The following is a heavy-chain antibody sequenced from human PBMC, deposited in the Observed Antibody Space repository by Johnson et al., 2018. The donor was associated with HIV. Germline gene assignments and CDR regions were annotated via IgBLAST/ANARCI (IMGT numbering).Heavy chain of an antibody. CDR1: GFTFSNYW. CDR2: IKEDGSEK. CDR3: ARDVGGWGYRHAFDM. J-gene: IGHJ3*02. Sequence: VQLVESGGAVVQPGDSLGLSCAVSGFTFSNYWMSWVRQAPGKGLEWVANIKEDGSEKHYVDSVRGRFTISRDNAKNSVYLQMNSLRAEDTALYYCARDVGGWGYRHAFDMWGQGTMVTVSS. D-gene: IGHD5-12*01. V-gene: IGHV3-7*03.